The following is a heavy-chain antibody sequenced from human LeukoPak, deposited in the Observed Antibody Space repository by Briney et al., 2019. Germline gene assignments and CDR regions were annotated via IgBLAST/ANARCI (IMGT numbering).Heavy chain of an antibody. Sequence: SETLSLTCAVSGYSISSSYYWSWIRQPAGKGLEWIGRIYTSGSTNYNPSLKSRVTMSVDTSKNQFSLKLSSVTAADTAVYYCARDGATGEVDYWGQGTLVTVSS. D-gene: IGHD7-27*01. CDR3: ARDGATGEVDY. V-gene: IGHV4-4*07. CDR1: GYSISSSYY. CDR2: IYTSGST. J-gene: IGHJ4*02.